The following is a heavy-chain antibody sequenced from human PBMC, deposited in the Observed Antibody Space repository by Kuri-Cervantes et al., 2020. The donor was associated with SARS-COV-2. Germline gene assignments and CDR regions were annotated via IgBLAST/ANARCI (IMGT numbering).Heavy chain of an antibody. CDR1: GGSISSYY. CDR2: IYTSGST. D-gene: IGHD3-10*01. J-gene: IGHJ6*03. Sequence: SETLSLTGTVSGGSISSYYWSWIRQPAGKGLEWIGRIYTSGSTNYNPSLKNRVTMSVDTSKNQFSLKLSSVTAADTAVYYCARGSQLTRKIGYYYMDVWGKGTTVTVSS. CDR3: ARGSQLTRKIGYYYMDV. V-gene: IGHV4-4*07.